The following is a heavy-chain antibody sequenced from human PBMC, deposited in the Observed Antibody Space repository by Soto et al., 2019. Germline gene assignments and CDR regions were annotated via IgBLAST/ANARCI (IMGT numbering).Heavy chain of an antibody. CDR2: FRAGGDDGTT. Sequence: GGSLRLSCVASGFTFSSYSMSWVRQAPGKGLEWVSGFRAGGDDGTTYYADSVKGRFTISRDNSKNTLFLQMNSLRAEDTAIYYCAKKVNSGSGSQYFDYFGRGTLVTVSS. D-gene: IGHD3-10*01. CDR1: GFTFSSYS. J-gene: IGHJ4*02. CDR3: AKKVNSGSGSQYFDY. V-gene: IGHV3-23*01.